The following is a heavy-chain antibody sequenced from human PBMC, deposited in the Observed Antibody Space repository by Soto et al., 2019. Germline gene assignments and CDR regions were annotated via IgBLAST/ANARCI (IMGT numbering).Heavy chain of an antibody. CDR1: GAPISGGDYH. CDR2: IFPSGAT. V-gene: IGHV4-30-4*01. Sequence: QVQPQESGPGLVKPSQTLSLMCTVSGAPISGGDYHWSWIRQPPGKGLEWIGYIFPSGATHYNSSLGSRITMSVETSKSHFSLKLTSVTAADTAVYLCARGSAAKRYFDLWGRGTLVTVSS. D-gene: IGHD5-18*01. J-gene: IGHJ2*01. CDR3: ARGSAAKRYFDL.